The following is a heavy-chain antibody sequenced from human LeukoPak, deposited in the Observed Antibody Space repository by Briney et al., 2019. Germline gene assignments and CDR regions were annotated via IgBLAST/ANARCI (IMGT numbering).Heavy chain of an antibody. V-gene: IGHV1-18*01. CDR2: ISAYNGNT. D-gene: IGHD2-21*01. CDR1: GYTFTSYG. CDR3: ARDYSRRAPYMVVNPTWGYYYYMDV. J-gene: IGHJ6*03. Sequence: VASVKVSCKASGYTFTSYGISWVRQAPGQGLEWMGWISAYNGNTNYAQKLQGRVTMTTDTSTSTAYMELRSLRSDDTAVYYCARDYSRRAPYMVVNPTWGYYYYMDVWGKGTTVTVSS.